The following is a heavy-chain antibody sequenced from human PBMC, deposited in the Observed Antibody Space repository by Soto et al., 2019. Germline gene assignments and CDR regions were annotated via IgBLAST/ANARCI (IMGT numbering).Heavy chain of an antibody. CDR3: ARSGDYDFWSGYWAHFDY. Sequence: GGSLRLSCAASGFTFSSYGMHWVRQAPGKGLEWVAVIWYDGSNKYYADSVKGRFTISRDNSKNTLYLQMNSLRAEDTAVYYCARSGDYDFWSGYWAHFDYWGQGTLVTVSS. J-gene: IGHJ4*02. V-gene: IGHV3-33*01. CDR2: IWYDGSNK. D-gene: IGHD3-3*01. CDR1: GFTFSSYG.